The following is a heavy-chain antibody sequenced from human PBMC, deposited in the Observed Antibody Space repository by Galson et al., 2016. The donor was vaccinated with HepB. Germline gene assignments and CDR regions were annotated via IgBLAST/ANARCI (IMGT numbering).Heavy chain of an antibody. V-gene: IGHV3-7*03. CDR2: IKQEGREK. CDR3: ATPDEGSGRIFDY. Sequence: SLRLSCAASGFTFTTYWMTWVRQAPGKGQEWVANIKQEGREKYYVDSVTGRFTISRDNAKKSLYLQMNSLGAEDTAVYYSATPDEGSGRIFDYWGQGTLVTVSS. D-gene: IGHD2-15*01. J-gene: IGHJ4*02. CDR1: GFTFTTYW.